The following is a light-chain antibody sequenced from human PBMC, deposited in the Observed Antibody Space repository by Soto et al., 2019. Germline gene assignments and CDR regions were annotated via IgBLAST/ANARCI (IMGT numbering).Light chain of an antibody. CDR3: SSFTSSHKWV. J-gene: IGLJ3*02. V-gene: IGLV2-14*01. CDR1: SSDVGGYNY. Sequence: QSALTQPASVSGSPGQLITISCTGSSSDVGGYNYVSWYQQHPGKAPQVLIYEVSDRPSGVSNRFSGSKSGNTASLTISGLQADDEADYYCSSFTSSHKWVFGGGTQLTVL. CDR2: EVS.